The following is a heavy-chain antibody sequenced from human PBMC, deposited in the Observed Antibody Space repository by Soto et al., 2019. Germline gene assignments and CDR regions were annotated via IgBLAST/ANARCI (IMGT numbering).Heavy chain of an antibody. J-gene: IGHJ4*02. V-gene: IGHV3-30-3*01. D-gene: IGHD1-26*01. CDR2: MSKDGSDK. Sequence: QVQLVESGGGVVQPGRSLRLSCAASGFTFSSYAMYWVRQATGKGLEWVAVMSKDGSDKFYADSVKGQFTISRDNSKKTLVLQMNSLRDDDTDVYYCARKAIHSGSRGCIDYLGQGTLITVSS. CDR3: ARKAIHSGSRGCIDY. CDR1: GFTFSSYA.